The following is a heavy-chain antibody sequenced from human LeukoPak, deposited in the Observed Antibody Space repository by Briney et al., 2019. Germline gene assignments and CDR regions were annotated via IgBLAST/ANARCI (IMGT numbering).Heavy chain of an antibody. Sequence: SETLSLTCTVSGGSITSYYWSWIRQPPGKGLEWIGYIYYSGSTNYNPSLKSRVTISVDTSKNQFSLKLSSVTAADTAVYYCGRTYSSSWIDYWGQGTLVTVSS. CDR3: GRTYSSSWIDY. CDR1: GGSITSYY. D-gene: IGHD6-13*01. J-gene: IGHJ4*02. V-gene: IGHV4-59*08. CDR2: IYYSGST.